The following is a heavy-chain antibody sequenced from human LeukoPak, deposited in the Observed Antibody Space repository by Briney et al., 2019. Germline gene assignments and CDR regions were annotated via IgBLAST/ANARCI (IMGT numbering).Heavy chain of an antibody. J-gene: IGHJ5*02. CDR3: AKDAQRSGYPA. V-gene: IGHV3-9*01. CDR1: GFTFSFYG. Sequence: GRSLRLSCAASGFTFSFYGMHWVRQAPGKGLEWVSGISWNSGSIGYADSVKGRFTISRDNAKNSLYLQMNSLRAEDTALYYCAKDAQRSGYPAWGQGTLVTVSS. D-gene: IGHD3-22*01. CDR2: ISWNSGSI.